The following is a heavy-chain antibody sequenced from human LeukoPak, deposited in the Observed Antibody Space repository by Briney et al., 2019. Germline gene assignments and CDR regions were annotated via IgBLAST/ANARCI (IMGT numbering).Heavy chain of an antibody. D-gene: IGHD6-19*01. J-gene: IGHJ3*02. CDR3: ATDGYSSGWYRLPLTPWDAFDI. CDR1: GYTLTELS. CDR2: FDPEDGET. Sequence: GASVKVSCKVSGYTLTELSMHWVRQAPGKGLEWMGGFDPEDGETIYAQKFQGRVTMTEDTSTDTAYMELSSLRSEDTAVYYCATDGYSSGWYRLPLTPWDAFDIWGQGTMVTVSS. V-gene: IGHV1-24*01.